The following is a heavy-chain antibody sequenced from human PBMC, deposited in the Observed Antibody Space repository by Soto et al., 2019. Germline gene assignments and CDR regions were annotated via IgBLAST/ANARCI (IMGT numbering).Heavy chain of an antibody. CDR1: GFTFSSYA. D-gene: IGHD1-26*01. V-gene: IGHV3-23*01. Sequence: EVQLLESGGGLVQPGGSLRLSCAASGFTFSSYAMSWVRQAPGKGLEWVSAISGSGGSTYYADSVKGRFTISRDNSRNTLYLHMNSLRGEDTAVYYCAKVALPTRSGSPYDYWCQGTLVTVSS. J-gene: IGHJ4*02. CDR2: ISGSGGST. CDR3: AKVALPTRSGSPYDY.